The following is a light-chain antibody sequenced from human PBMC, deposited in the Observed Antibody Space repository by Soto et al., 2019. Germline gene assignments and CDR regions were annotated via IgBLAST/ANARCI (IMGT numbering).Light chain of an antibody. CDR1: QSISGA. CDR2: GAS. V-gene: IGKV3-15*01. Sequence: VMSQSPATLSVSPGGRATLSCRASQSISGALAWYQQKPGQAPRLLIYGASTRATSFPARFSGSGSGTDFTLTISSLQSEDFAVYYCQQYNNWPWTFGQGTKVDIK. CDR3: QQYNNWPWT. J-gene: IGKJ1*01.